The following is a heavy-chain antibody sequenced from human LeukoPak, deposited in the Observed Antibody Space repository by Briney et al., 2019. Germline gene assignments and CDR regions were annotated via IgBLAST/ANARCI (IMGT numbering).Heavy chain of an antibody. D-gene: IGHD5-18*01. CDR2: INPSGGST. Sequence: EASVKVSCKASGYTFTSYYMHWVRQAPGQGREWMGIINPSGGSTSYAQKFQGRVTMTRDMSTSTVYMELSSLRSEDTAVYYCARKIWERGYSYGYFDYWGQGTLVTVSS. V-gene: IGHV1-46*01. CDR1: GYTFTSYY. CDR3: ARKIWERGYSYGYFDY. J-gene: IGHJ4*02.